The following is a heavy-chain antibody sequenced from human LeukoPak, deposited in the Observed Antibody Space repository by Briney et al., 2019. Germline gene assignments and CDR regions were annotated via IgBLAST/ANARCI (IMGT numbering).Heavy chain of an antibody. CDR3: AREWQGGIAAAGTRIEGDY. CDR2: IKQDGSEK. V-gene: IGHV3-7*01. Sequence: GGSLRLSCAVSGFSVSGYWMTWVRQAPGKGRGWVANIKQDGSEKNYVDSVKGRFTLSRDNAENSLFLQMNSLRVEDTAVYYCAREWQGGIAAAGTRIEGDYWGQGTLVAVSS. CDR1: GFSVSGYW. J-gene: IGHJ4*02. D-gene: IGHD6-13*01.